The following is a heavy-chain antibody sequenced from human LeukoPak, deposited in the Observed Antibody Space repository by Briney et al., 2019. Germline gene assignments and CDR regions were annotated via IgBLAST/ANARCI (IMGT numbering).Heavy chain of an antibody. Sequence: SETLSLTCTVSGGSVSTYYWSWIRQPPGKGLEWIGYIYYIGNTNYNPSLKSRVTISIDTSKNQFSLKLNSVTAADTAVYYCARGRAPLDYWGQGTLVTVSS. D-gene: IGHD3-10*01. CDR2: IYYIGNT. CDR3: ARGRAPLDY. CDR1: GGSVSTYY. J-gene: IGHJ4*02. V-gene: IGHV4-59*08.